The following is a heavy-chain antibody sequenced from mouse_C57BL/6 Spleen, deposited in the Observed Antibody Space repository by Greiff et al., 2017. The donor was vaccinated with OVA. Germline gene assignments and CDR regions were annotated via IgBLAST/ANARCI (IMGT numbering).Heavy chain of an antibody. J-gene: IGHJ1*03. Sequence: VQLVESGAELVRPGASVKLSCKASGYTFTDYYINWVKQRPGQGLEWIARIYPGSGNTYYNEKFKGKATLTAEKSSSTAYMQLSSLTSEDSAVYFCARSHYYGSSYWYFDVWGTGTTVTVSS. V-gene: IGHV1-76*01. CDR2: IYPGSGNT. CDR3: ARSHYYGSSYWYFDV. D-gene: IGHD1-1*01. CDR1: GYTFTDYY.